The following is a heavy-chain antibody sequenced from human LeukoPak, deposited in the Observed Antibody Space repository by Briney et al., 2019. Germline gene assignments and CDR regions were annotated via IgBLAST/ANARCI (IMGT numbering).Heavy chain of an antibody. V-gene: IGHV4-30-4*08. J-gene: IGHJ5*02. Sequence: SETLSLTCTVSGGSLSSGDYYWSWIRQPPGKGLEWIGYIYYSGITYYNLSLRSRFTISVDTSKNQFSLKLTSVTAADTAVYYCARQKFREGWFDPWGQGTLVTVSS. CDR3: ARQKFREGWFDP. D-gene: IGHD1-26*01. CDR1: GGSLSSGDYY. CDR2: IYYSGIT.